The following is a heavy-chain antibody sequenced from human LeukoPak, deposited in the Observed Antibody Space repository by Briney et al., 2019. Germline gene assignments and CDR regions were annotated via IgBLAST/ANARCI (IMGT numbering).Heavy chain of an antibody. J-gene: IGHJ4*02. D-gene: IGHD3-10*01. CDR2: IRYDGSNK. Sequence: PGGSLRLSCAASGFTFSSYGMHWVRQAPGKGLEGVAFIRYDGSNKYYADSVKGRFIISRDNSENTLYLQMNSLRAEDTAVYYCAKGRGSGSFCQDYWSQASLVTVSS. CDR3: AKGRGSGSFCQDY. V-gene: IGHV3-30*02. CDR1: GFTFSSYG.